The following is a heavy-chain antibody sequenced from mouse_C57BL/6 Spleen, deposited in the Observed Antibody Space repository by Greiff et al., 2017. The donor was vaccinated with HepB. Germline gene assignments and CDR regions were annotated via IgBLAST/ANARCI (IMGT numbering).Heavy chain of an antibody. J-gene: IGHJ3*01. CDR1: GFTFSDAW. CDR2: IRNKANNHAT. CDR3: TRPGRSIYDGYPWFAY. Sequence: EVKVEESGGGLVQPGGSMKLSCAASGFTFSDAWMDWVRQSPEKGLEWVAEIRNKANNHATYYAESVKGRFTISRDDSKSSVYLQMNSLRAEDTGIYYCTRPGRSIYDGYPWFAYWGQGTLVTVSA. V-gene: IGHV6-6*01. D-gene: IGHD2-3*01.